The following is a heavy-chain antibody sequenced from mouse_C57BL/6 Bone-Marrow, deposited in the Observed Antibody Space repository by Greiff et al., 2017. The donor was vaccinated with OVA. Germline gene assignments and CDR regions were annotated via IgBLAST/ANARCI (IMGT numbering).Heavy chain of an antibody. D-gene: IGHD1-1*01. CDR2: FYPGSGSI. Sequence: SLKLSFNSSFYTFTHYPIYWVNQRPGQGLEWIGWFYPGSGSIKYNEKFKDKATLTADKSSSTVYMELSRLRSEDSAVYFCSRNEGLLRGFDYWGQGTTLTVSS. V-gene: IGHV1-62-2*01. CDR3: SRNEGLLRGFDY. CDR1: FYTFTHYP. J-gene: IGHJ2*01.